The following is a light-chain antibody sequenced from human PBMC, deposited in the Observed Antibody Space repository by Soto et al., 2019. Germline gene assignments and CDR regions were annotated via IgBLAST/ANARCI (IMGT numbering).Light chain of an antibody. CDR1: ATNVGTYNL. CDR3: CSYAGSSTFV. V-gene: IGLV2-23*02. J-gene: IGLJ1*01. Sequence: QSALTQPASVSGSRGKSITFSCTGSATNVGTYNLVSWYQQHPGRAPKLIIYDTSKRPSGVSDRFSGSQSGYTASLTISGLQADDEADYFCCSYAGSSTFVFGPGTKVTVL. CDR2: DTS.